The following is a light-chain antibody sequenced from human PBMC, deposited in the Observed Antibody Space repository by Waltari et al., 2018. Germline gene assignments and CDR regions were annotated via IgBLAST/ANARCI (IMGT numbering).Light chain of an antibody. Sequence: HSALAQPASVSGSPGQSITIPCTATSSDVGAYNYVSWYQQHPGKPPRLMIYDVNNRPSGVSNRFSGSKSGNTASLTISGLQAEDEADYYCSSFTRASSWVFGGGTKLTV. CDR1: SSDVGAYNY. CDR3: SSFTRASSWV. V-gene: IGLV2-14*03. CDR2: DVN. J-gene: IGLJ3*02.